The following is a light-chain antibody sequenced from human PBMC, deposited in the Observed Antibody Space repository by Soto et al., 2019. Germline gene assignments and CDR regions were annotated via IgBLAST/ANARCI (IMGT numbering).Light chain of an antibody. J-gene: IGKJ4*01. V-gene: IGKV3-11*01. CDR2: DAA. CDR3: QQRSNWLT. Sequence: EIVLTQSPATLSLSPGERATLSCRASQSVSSYLAWYQQKPGQAPRLLIYDAATRATGIPASFSGTGSGTDFTITISSLEPEDFAVYYCQQRSNWLTFGGGTKVEIK. CDR1: QSVSSY.